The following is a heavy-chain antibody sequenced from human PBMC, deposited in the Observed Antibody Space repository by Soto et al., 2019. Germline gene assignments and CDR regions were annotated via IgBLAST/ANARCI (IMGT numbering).Heavy chain of an antibody. CDR2: INNSGST. J-gene: IGHJ3*02. V-gene: IGHV4-34*01. CDR1: GGSFSGYY. D-gene: IGHD2-15*01. Sequence: QVQLQQWGAGLLKPSETLSLTCAVYGGSFSGYYWSWIRQPPGKGLEWIGEINNSGSTNYNPSLKSRVTISVDTSKNQFSLKLSSVTAADTAVYYCARDPEGVVVAATSHDAFDIWGQGTMVTVSS. CDR3: ARDPEGVVVAATSHDAFDI.